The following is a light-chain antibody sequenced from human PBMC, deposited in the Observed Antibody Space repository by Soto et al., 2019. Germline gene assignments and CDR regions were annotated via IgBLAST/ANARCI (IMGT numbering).Light chain of an antibody. V-gene: IGKV3-11*01. CDR3: QQYGSSLRT. Sequence: DMVLTQSPATLSVCPGERATLSCRASQSVSSYLAWYQKKPGQAPRLLIYDASNRATGIPARFSGSGSGTDFTLTISSLEPEDFAVYYCQQYGSSLRTFGQGTKVDIK. CDR2: DAS. CDR1: QSVSSY. J-gene: IGKJ1*01.